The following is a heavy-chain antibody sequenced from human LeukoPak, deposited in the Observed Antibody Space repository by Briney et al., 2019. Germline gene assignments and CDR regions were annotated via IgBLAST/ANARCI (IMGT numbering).Heavy chain of an antibody. V-gene: IGHV3-7*01. CDR1: GFTFSDFW. D-gene: IGHD2-2*01. Sequence: GGSLRLSCAASGFTFSDFWMTWFRQAPGKGLEWVANIDQDGSEKYYLDSVKGRLTISRDNAKNSLYLQMNSLSVEDTAVYYCATSPRGYQLLEPGSWGQGSLVTVSS. CDR3: ATSPRGYQLLEPGS. J-gene: IGHJ5*02. CDR2: IDQDGSEK.